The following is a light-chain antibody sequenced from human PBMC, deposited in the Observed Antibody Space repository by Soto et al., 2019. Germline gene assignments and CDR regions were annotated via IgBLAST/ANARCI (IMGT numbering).Light chain of an antibody. J-gene: IGKJ4*01. CDR2: DAY. V-gene: IGKV1-5*01. CDR1: QSIRSW. CDR3: QQYESYSPLT. Sequence: DIQMTQSPSILSASVGDRVTITCRASQSIRSWLAWYQQKPGKAPKLLIYDAYSLESGVPSRFSGRRSGTEFTLTIAGLQPVDFATYYCQQYESYSPLTFGGGTKVDIK.